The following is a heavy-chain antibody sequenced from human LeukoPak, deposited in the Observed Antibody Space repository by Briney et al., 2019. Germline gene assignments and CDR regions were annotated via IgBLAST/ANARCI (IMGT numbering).Heavy chain of an antibody. J-gene: IGHJ4*02. V-gene: IGHV4-59*08. CDR2: IYYSGST. D-gene: IGHD6-19*01. CDR1: GGSISSYY. CDR3: ARAYSSGWKGNDY. Sequence: SETLSLTCTVSGGSISSYYWSWIRQPPGKGLEWIGYIYYSGSTNYNPSLKSRVTISVDTSKNQFSLKLSSVTAADTAVYYCARAYSSGWKGNDYWGQGTLVTVSS.